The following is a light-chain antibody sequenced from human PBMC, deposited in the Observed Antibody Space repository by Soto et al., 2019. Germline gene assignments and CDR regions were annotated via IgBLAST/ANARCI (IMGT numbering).Light chain of an antibody. CDR1: SSDVGTYNY. CDR2: DVS. V-gene: IGLV2-11*01. J-gene: IGLJ2*01. CDR3: CSYAGGYTHAV. Sequence: QSVLTQPRSVSGPPGQSVSISCSGTSSDVGTYNYVSWYQQHPGKAPKLMIYDVSKRPSGDPDRFSGSKSGNTASLTISGLQAEDEADYYCCSYAGGYTHAVFGGGTKLTVL.